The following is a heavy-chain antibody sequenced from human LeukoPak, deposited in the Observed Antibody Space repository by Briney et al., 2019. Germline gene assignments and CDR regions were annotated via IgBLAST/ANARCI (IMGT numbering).Heavy chain of an antibody. CDR2: TYYRSKWYD. D-gene: IGHD5-12*01. CDR3: ARGHGGYIDS. V-gene: IGHV6-1*01. Sequence: SQTLSLTCAISGDSVSSNSAAWNWTRQSPSRCLEWLGRTYYRSKWYDAYAESVRSRITIKPDTSRNQFSLQLDSVTPEDTAVYFCARGHGGYIDSWGQGTLVTVSS. J-gene: IGHJ4*02. CDR1: GDSVSSNSAA.